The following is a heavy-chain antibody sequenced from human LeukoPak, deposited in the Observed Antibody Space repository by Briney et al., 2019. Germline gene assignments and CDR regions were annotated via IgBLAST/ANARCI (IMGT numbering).Heavy chain of an antibody. CDR1: GGSISSGDYY. CDR3: ASEGGITRVRGVINY. CDR2: IYYSGST. D-gene: IGHD3-10*01. V-gene: IGHV4-30-4*01. J-gene: IGHJ4*02. Sequence: SETLSLTCTVSGGSISSGDYYWSWIRKPPGKGLEWIGYIYYSGSTYYHPSLKRRVTIPVDTSKNQFSLKLSSVTAADTAVYYCASEGGITRVRGVINYWGQGTLVTVSS.